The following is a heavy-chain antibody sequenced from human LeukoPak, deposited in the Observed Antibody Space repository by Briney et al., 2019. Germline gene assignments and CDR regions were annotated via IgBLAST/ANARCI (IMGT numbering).Heavy chain of an antibody. Sequence: SETLSLTCTVSGGSINSSSYYWSWIRQSPGKGLEWIGSIHYSGSTYYIPSLKSRVTMSVDTSKNQFSLKLSSVTAADTALYFCARGLVLATDDAFDIWGQGTLVTVSS. J-gene: IGHJ3*02. CDR1: GGSINSSSYY. CDR3: ARGLVLATDDAFDI. V-gene: IGHV4-39*07. D-gene: IGHD5-12*01. CDR2: IHYSGST.